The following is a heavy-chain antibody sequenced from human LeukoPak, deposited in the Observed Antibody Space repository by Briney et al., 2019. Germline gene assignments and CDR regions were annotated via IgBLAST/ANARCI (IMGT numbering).Heavy chain of an antibody. J-gene: IGHJ4*02. Sequence: PGGSLRLSCAASGFTFSGYEMNWVRQAPGKGLEWVGRIKSKYHGGTTDYAAPVKGRFTVSRDDSKDTVYLQMNSLKTEDTAVYYCATGGYYFDYWGQGTLVTVSS. CDR2: IKSKYHGGTT. CDR3: ATGGYYFDY. CDR1: GFTFSGYE. V-gene: IGHV3-15*01.